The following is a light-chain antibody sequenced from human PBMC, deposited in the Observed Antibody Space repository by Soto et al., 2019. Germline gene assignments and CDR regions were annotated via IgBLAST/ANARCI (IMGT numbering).Light chain of an antibody. CDR2: DVS. V-gene: IGLV2-14*01. Sequence: QSALTQPASVSGSPGQSITISCTGTISDVGGYNTVSWYQQHPGKVPKLMIHDVSDRPSWVSDRFSGSKSGNTASLTISGLQAEDEADYYCSSYTPSISYVFGSGTKVTVL. J-gene: IGLJ1*01. CDR1: ISDVGGYNT. CDR3: SSYTPSISYV.